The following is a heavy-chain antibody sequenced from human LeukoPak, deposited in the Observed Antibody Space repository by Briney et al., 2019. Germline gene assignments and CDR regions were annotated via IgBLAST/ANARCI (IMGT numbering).Heavy chain of an antibody. CDR1: GGSFSEYY. CDR3: SITTVQQQLVRSY. J-gene: IGHJ4*02. V-gene: IGHV4-34*01. Sequence: SETLSLTCAVYGGSFSEYYWHWIRQPPGKGLEWIGESNHRGSTDYNPSLKSRVSISVDTSKKQLSLKLSSVTAADTAFYYCSITTVQQQLVRSYWGQGTLVTVSS. D-gene: IGHD6-13*01. CDR2: SNHRGST.